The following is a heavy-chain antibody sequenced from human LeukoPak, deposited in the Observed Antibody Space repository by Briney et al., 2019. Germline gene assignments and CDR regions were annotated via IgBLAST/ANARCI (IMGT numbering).Heavy chain of an antibody. Sequence: SETLSLTCAVYGGSFSGYYWSWIRQPPGKGLEWVGEINHSGSTNYNPSLKSRVTISVDTSKNQFSLKLSSVTAADTAVYYCARVRGYWSGGSCYYRFFDYWGQGTLVTVSS. V-gene: IGHV4-34*01. J-gene: IGHJ4*02. CDR1: GGSFSGYY. CDR2: INHSGST. CDR3: ARVRGYWSGGSCYYRFFDY. D-gene: IGHD2-15*01.